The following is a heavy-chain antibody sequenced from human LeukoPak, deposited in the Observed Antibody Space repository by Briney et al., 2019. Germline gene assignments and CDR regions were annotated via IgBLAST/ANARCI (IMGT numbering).Heavy chain of an antibody. Sequence: SETLSLTCTVSGGSISTYYWSWIRQPPGKGLEWIGYINYSGSTNYNPFLNSRVTISVDTSKNQFSLKLSSVTAADTAVYYCARRLGSGSYYDYFDYWGQGTLVTVSS. CDR2: INYSGST. J-gene: IGHJ4*02. V-gene: IGHV4-59*08. CDR3: ARRLGSGSYYDYFDY. D-gene: IGHD1-26*01. CDR1: GGSISTYY.